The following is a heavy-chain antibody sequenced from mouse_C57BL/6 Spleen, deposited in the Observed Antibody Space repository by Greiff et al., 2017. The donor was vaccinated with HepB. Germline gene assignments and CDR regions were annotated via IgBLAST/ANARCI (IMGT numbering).Heavy chain of an antibody. CDR1: GYTFTSYW. V-gene: IGHV1-69*01. J-gene: IGHJ4*01. CDR3: ARSDYKDAMDY. CDR2: IDPSDSYT. Sequence: QVQLQQPGAELVMPGASVKLSCKASGYTFTSYWMHWVKQRPGQGLEWIGEIDPSDSYTNYNQKFKGKSTLTVDKSSSTAYMQLSSLTSEDSAVYYCARSDYKDAMDYWGQGTSVTVSS. D-gene: IGHD2-12*01.